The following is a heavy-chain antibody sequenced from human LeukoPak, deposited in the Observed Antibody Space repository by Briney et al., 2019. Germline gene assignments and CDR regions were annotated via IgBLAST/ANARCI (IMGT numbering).Heavy chain of an antibody. CDR2: IYSGGST. D-gene: IGHD3-3*02. V-gene: IGHV3-66*01. J-gene: IGHJ4*02. Sequence: GGSLRLSCAASGFTVRNNYMSWVRQAPGKGLEWVSLIYSGGSTYYADSVKGRFTISRDNSNNTVYLHMNSLRAEDTAVYYCARAPSNAHFDYWGQGTLVTVSS. CDR3: ARAPSNAHFDY. CDR1: GFTVRNNY.